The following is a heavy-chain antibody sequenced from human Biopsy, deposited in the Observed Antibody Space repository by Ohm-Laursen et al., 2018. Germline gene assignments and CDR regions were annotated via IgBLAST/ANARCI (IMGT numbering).Heavy chain of an antibody. CDR3: ARGRTGG. J-gene: IGHJ4*02. CDR2: ISSGATNT. Sequence: SLRLSCSASGFTFSDYFMSWVRQAPGKGLEWISYISSGATNTNYADSVKGRFTISRDDAKNSLYLQMNSLRAEDTAVYYCARGRTGGWGQGTLVTVSS. V-gene: IGHV3-11*06. D-gene: IGHD1/OR15-1a*01. CDR1: GFTFSDYF.